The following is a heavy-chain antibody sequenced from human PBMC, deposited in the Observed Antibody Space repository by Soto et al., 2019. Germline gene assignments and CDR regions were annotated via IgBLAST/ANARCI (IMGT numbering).Heavy chain of an antibody. Sequence: QVQLVESGGGVVQPGRSLRLSCAASGFTFSSYGMHWVRQAPGKGLEWVAVISYDGSNKYYADSVKGRFTISRDNSKNKLYMQMNSLRAEDTAVYYCANGGAYCGGDCDLDYWGQGTLVTVSS. CDR1: GFTFSSYG. CDR3: ANGGAYCGGDCDLDY. J-gene: IGHJ4*02. CDR2: ISYDGSNK. D-gene: IGHD2-21*02. V-gene: IGHV3-30*18.